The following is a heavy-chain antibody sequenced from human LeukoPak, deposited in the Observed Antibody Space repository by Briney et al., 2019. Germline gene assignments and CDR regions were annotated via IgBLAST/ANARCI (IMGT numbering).Heavy chain of an antibody. V-gene: IGHV1-69*10. CDR3: ARGSDCSSTSCYGVSDY. CDR2: IIPILGIA. J-gene: IGHJ4*02. D-gene: IGHD2-2*01. Sequence: SVKVSCKASGGTFTSYAISWVRQAPGQGLEWMGGIIPILGIANYAQKFQGRVTITTDKSTSTAYMELSSLRSEDTAVYYCARGSDCSSTSCYGVSDYWGQGTLVTVSS. CDR1: GGTFTSYA.